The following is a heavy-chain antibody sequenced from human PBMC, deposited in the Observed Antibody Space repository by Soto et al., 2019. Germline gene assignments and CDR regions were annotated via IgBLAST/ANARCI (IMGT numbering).Heavy chain of an antibody. CDR2: INAGNGNT. D-gene: IGHD3-10*01. CDR1: GYTFTSYA. CDR3: ARDGMLWIDYYYYYMDV. V-gene: IGHV1-3*01. Sequence: QVQLVQSGAEVKKPGASVKVSCKASGYTFTSYAMHWVRQAPGQRLEWMGWINAGNGNTKYSQKIQGRVTITRETSASTAYMELRSLRSEDTAVYYCARDGMLWIDYYYYYMDVWGKGTTVTVSS. J-gene: IGHJ6*03.